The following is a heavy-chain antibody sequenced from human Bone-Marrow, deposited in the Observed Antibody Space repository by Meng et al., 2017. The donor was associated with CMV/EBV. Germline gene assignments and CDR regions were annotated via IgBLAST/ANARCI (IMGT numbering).Heavy chain of an antibody. J-gene: IGHJ4*02. V-gene: IGHV1-2*02. Sequence: ASVKVSCKASGYTFTSYDINWVRQATGQGLEWMGWMNPNSGGTNYAQKFQGRVTMTRDTSISTAYMELSRLRSDDTAVYYCARMFDITMIVGRGYYFDYWGQGTLVTVSS. CDR1: GYTFTSYD. CDR3: ARMFDITMIVGRGYYFDY. D-gene: IGHD3-22*01. CDR2: MNPNSGGT.